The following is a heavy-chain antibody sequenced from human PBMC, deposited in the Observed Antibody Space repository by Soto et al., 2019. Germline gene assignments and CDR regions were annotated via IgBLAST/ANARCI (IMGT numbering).Heavy chain of an antibody. J-gene: IGHJ6*03. Sequence: SETLSLTCTVSGGSISSYYWSWIRQPPGKGLEWIGYIYYSGSTNYNPSLKSRVTISVDTSKNQFSLKLSSVTAADTAVYYCARISRYCSSTSCPDEIYYYYYYMDVWGKGTTVTVSS. CDR2: IYYSGST. CDR1: GGSISSYY. CDR3: ARISRYCSSTSCPDEIYYYYYYMDV. V-gene: IGHV4-59*01. D-gene: IGHD2-2*01.